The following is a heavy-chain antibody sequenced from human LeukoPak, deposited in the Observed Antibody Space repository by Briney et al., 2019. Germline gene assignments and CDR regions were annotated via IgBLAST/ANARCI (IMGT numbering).Heavy chain of an antibody. D-gene: IGHD3-10*01. CDR3: ARAGERLIGTPLDY. V-gene: IGHV3-48*03. J-gene: IGHJ4*02. CDR2: ISSTGSTI. Sequence: GGSLRLSCAASGFTFSSYEMNWVRQAPGKGLEWVSYISSTGSTIYYADSVKGRFTISRDNAKNSLYLQMNSLRAEDTAIYYCARAGERLIGTPLDYWGQGTLVTVSS. CDR1: GFTFSSYE.